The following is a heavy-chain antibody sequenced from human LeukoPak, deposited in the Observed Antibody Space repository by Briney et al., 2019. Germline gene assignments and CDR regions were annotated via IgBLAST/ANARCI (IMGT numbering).Heavy chain of an antibody. J-gene: IGHJ5*02. Sequence: SVKVSCKASGGTFSSYAISWVRQAPGQGLEWMGGIIPIFGTANYAQKFQGRVTITTDESTSTAYMELSSLRSEDTAVCYCARDCSSTSCHRGFDPWGQGTLVTVSS. CDR3: ARDCSSTSCHRGFDP. CDR1: GGTFSSYA. CDR2: IIPIFGTA. D-gene: IGHD2-2*01. V-gene: IGHV1-69*05.